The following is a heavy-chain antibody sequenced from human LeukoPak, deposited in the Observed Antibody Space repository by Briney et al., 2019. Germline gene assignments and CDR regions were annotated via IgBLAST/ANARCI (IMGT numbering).Heavy chain of an antibody. Sequence: VASVKVSCTASGGTFSSYAISWVRQAPGQGLEWMGRIIPILGIANYAQKFQGRVTITADKSTSTAYMELSSLRSEDTAVYYCARGWLEALGMDVWGQGTTVTVSS. CDR3: ARGWLEALGMDV. J-gene: IGHJ6*02. CDR2: IIPILGIA. V-gene: IGHV1-69*04. CDR1: GGTFSSYA. D-gene: IGHD3-22*01.